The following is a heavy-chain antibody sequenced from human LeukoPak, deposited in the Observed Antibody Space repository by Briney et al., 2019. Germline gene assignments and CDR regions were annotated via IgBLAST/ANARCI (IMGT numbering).Heavy chain of an antibody. D-gene: IGHD2/OR15-2a*01. CDR2: INSDGSWT. Sequence: GGSLRLSCAASGNYWMHWVRQAPGKGLVWVSHINSDGSWTSYADSVKGRFTISKDNAKNTVYLQMNSLRAEDTAVYYCVSFYETYWGRGTLVTVPS. CDR1: GNYW. V-gene: IGHV3-74*01. CDR3: VSFYETY. J-gene: IGHJ4*02.